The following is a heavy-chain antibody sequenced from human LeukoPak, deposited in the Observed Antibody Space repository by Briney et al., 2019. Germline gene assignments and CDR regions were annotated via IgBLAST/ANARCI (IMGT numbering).Heavy chain of an antibody. CDR2: IYYSGST. V-gene: IGHV4-31*03. CDR3: ARDPTDYGDYYYCGMDV. D-gene: IGHD4-17*01. CDR1: GGSISSGGDY. J-gene: IGHJ6*02. Sequence: SQTLSLTCTVSGGSISSGGDYWSWIRQHPGKGLEWIGYIYYSGSTYYNPSLKSRVTISVDTSKNQFSLKLSSVTAADTAVYYCARDPTDYGDYYYCGMDVWGQGTTVTVSS.